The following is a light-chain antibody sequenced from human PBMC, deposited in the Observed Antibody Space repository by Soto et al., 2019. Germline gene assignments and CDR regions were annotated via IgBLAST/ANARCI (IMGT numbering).Light chain of an antibody. V-gene: IGKV2-28*01. Sequence: DIVMTQSPLSLPVTPGEPASMSCRSSQSLLHRNGYNYLEWYVQKPGQAPHLLIFLASNRASGVLDRFSGSGSGTDFTLKISRVEPEDVGLYYCMQALNSQYTFGQGPKLEI. CDR2: LAS. CDR3: MQALNSQYT. J-gene: IGKJ2*01. CDR1: QSLLHRNGYNY.